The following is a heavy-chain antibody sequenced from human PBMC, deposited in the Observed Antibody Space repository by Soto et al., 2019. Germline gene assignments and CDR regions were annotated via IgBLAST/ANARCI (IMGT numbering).Heavy chain of an antibody. CDR1: GFTFSSYG. CDR3: AKRAVTTSVDY. J-gene: IGHJ4*02. D-gene: IGHD4-17*01. CDR2: ISYDGSNK. Sequence: GGSLRLSCAASGFTFSSYGMHWVRQAPGKGLEWVAVISYDGSNKYYADSVKGRFTISRDNSKNTLYLQMNSLRAEDTAVYYCAKRAVTTSVDYWGQGTLVTVSS. V-gene: IGHV3-30*18.